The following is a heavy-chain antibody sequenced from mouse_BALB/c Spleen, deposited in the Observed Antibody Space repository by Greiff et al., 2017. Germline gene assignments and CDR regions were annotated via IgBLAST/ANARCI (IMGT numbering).Heavy chain of an antibody. D-gene: IGHD2-4*01. CDR1: GNSITSGY. CDR2: ISYSGST. CDR3: ARYYDYDEGAWFAY. J-gene: IGHJ3*01. V-gene: IGHV3-8*02. Sequence: VQLQQSGPSLVKPSQTLSLTCSVTGNSITSGYWNWIRKFPGNKLEYMGYISYSGSTYYNPSLKSRISITRDTSKNQYYLQLNSVTTEDTATYYCARYYDYDEGAWFAYWGQGTLVTVSA.